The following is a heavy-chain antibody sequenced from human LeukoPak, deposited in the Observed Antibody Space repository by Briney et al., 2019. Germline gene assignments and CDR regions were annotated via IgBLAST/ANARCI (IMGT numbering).Heavy chain of an antibody. D-gene: IGHD6-13*01. V-gene: IGHV5-51*01. CDR2: IYPDDSDT. J-gene: IGHJ3*02. Sequence: GESLKISCKGSGYTFTSYWIAWVRQMPGKGLAWMGIIYPDDSDTRYSPSFQGQVTFSSDKSINTAYLQWSSLKASDTGMYYCARSDSSSPDAYDIWGQGTLVTVSS. CDR3: ARSDSSSPDAYDI. CDR1: GYTFTSYW.